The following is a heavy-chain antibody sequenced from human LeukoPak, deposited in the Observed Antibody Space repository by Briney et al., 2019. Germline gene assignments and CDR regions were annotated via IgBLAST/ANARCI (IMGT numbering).Heavy chain of an antibody. CDR1: GDSISTGEYY. CDR2: IHYSGST. Sequence: SETLSLTCTVSGDSISTGEYYWSWIRQHPGTGLEWIGYIHYSGSTYYNPSLKSRLTISVDTSKNQFSLKLSSVAAADTAVYYCARGPGGAPMDYWGQGTLVTVSS. V-gene: IGHV4-31*02. D-gene: IGHD2-2*01. CDR3: ARGPGGAPMDY. J-gene: IGHJ4*02.